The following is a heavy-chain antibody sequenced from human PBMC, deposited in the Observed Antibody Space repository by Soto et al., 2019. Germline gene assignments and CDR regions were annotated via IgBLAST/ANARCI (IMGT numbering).Heavy chain of an antibody. CDR3: AIYAPGRRWLSDY. D-gene: IGHD5-12*01. V-gene: IGHV3-11*01. CDR2: ISSSGSTI. CDR1: GFTFSDYY. J-gene: IGHJ4*02. Sequence: PGGSLRLSCAASGFTFSDYYMSWIRQAPGKGLEWVSYISSSGSTIYYADSVKGRFTISGDNSKNTLYLQMNSLRVDDTAVYYCAIYAPGRRWLSDYWGQGTLVTVSS.